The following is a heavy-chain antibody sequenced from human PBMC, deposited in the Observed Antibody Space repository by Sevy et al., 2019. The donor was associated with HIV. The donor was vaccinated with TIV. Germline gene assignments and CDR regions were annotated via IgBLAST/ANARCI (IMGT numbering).Heavy chain of an antibody. CDR1: GFTFSSYA. D-gene: IGHD2-15*01. V-gene: IGHV3-23*01. J-gene: IGHJ4*02. Sequence: GGSLRLSCAASGFTFSSYAMTWVRQAPGKGLEWVSGISASGASTYYADSVKGRFTISIDNSKNTLYLQINSLRAEDTAVYYCAKLSCSDGNCFSIDYWGQGTLVTVSS. CDR3: AKLSCSDGNCFSIDY. CDR2: ISASGAST.